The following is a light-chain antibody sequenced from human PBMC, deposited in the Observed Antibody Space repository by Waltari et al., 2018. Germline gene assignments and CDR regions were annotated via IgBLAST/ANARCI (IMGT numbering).Light chain of an antibody. V-gene: IGLV2-14*03. J-gene: IGLJ2*01. Sequence: QSALTQPASVSGSPGQSVTITCTGSSSDVGGYHYVSWYQQRPDTAPKLIIFDVADLPSGISTRFSGSKSGSTASLTISGLQPEDEADYYCSSYTTGNTVIFGGGTKLTV. CDR3: SSYTTGNTVI. CDR1: SSDVGGYHY. CDR2: DVA.